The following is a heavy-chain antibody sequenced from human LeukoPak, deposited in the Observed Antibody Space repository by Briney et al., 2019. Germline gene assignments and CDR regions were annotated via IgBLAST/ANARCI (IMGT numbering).Heavy chain of an antibody. J-gene: IGHJ4*02. CDR1: GGSISSYY. V-gene: IGHV4-59*08. CDR2: ISDIGSI. D-gene: IGHD2-8*02. Sequence: SETLSPTCTVAGGSISSYYWSWIRQPPGKGLEWIAYISDIGSINYNPSLKSRVTISLDTSKNQFSLKLSSVTAADTAVYYCAGHHPRNTVDFWGQGTLVTVSS. CDR3: AGHHPRNTVDF.